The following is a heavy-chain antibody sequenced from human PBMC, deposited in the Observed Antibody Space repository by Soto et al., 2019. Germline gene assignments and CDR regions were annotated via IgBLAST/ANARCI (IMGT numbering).Heavy chain of an antibody. Sequence: PXVSLRVTFAASGCMLSRYAMSWVRQAPGKGLDWVSASSGSTSSTYYADSVKGRFTISRDNSKNTLYLQMNSLRAEDKALYYCAKARYCTNGVCYRYYYYGMDVWGQGTTVTVSS. D-gene: IGHD2-8*01. CDR1: GCMLSRYA. CDR2: SSGSTSST. V-gene: IGHV3-23*01. CDR3: AKARYCTNGVCYRYYYYGMDV. J-gene: IGHJ6*02.